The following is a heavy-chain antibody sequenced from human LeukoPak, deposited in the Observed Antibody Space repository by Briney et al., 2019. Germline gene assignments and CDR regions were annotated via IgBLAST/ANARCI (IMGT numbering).Heavy chain of an antibody. D-gene: IGHD3-10*01. CDR1: GYTFTSYY. CDR3: ARGLDLLWFGELSSGAFDI. CDR2: INPSGGST. J-gene: IGHJ3*02. Sequence: ASVKVSCKASGYTFTSYYMHWVRQAPGQGLEWMGIINPSGGSTSYAQKFQGRVTMTRDMSTSTVYMELSSLRSEDTAVYYCARGLDLLWFGELSSGAFDIWGQGTMVTVSS. V-gene: IGHV1-46*01.